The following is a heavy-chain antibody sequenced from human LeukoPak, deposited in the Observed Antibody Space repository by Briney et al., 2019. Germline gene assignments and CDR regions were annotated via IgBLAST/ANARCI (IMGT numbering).Heavy chain of an antibody. J-gene: IGHJ2*01. CDR3: ARARSPYDGWYFDH. CDR1: GGSISSGGYY. Sequence: SETLSLTCTVSGGSISSGGYYWSWIRQHPGKGLEWIGYIYYSGSTYYNPSLKSRVTISVDTSKNQFSLKLSSVTAADTAVYYCARARSPYDGWYFDHWGRGTLVTVSS. D-gene: IGHD3-16*01. V-gene: IGHV4-31*03. CDR2: IYYSGST.